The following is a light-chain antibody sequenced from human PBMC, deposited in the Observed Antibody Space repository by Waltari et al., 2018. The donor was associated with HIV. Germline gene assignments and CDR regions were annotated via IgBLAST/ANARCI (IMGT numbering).Light chain of an antibody. CDR3: RSYDSDLNVWL. CDR2: ANT. J-gene: IGLJ3*02. CDR1: STNIEARHN. V-gene: IGLV1-40*01. Sequence: QSVLTQPPSVSGAQGPRVTISCTGSSTNIEARHNPQCYQQFPRTPPKLVIFANTNRPAGIPYRFSGSQSGSSASLVFTGVQAEYEAHYYCRSYDSDLNVWLCGEGTKLPVL.